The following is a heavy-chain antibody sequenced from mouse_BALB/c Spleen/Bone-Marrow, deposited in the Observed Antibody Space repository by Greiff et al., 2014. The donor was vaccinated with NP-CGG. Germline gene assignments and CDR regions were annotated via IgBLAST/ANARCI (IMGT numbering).Heavy chain of an antibody. J-gene: IGHJ2*01. CDR1: GFSFSDYY. D-gene: IGHD1-1*01. V-gene: IGHV5-12*02. CDR3: ARLGDYSYFDY. Sequence: EVKLVESGGGIVQPGGSLKLSCVISGFSFSDYYMYWVRRTPEKRLEWVAYISDSGGSTYYPDTVKGRFTISRDNAKNTLYLQMSRLKSEDTAMYYCARLGDYSYFDYWGQGTTLTVSS. CDR2: ISDSGGST.